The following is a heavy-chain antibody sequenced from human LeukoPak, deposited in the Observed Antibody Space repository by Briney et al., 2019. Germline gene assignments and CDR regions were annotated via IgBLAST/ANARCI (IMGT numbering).Heavy chain of an antibody. CDR1: GGSISSYY. V-gene: IGHV4-59*01. CDR2: IYYSGST. Sequence: SETLSLTCTVSGGSISSYYWSWIRQPPGKGLEWIGYIYYSGSTNYNPSLKSRVTISVDTSKNQFSLKLSSVTAADTAVYYCPRDNRYYYGSGSYYYYYYGMDVWGQGTTVTVSS. J-gene: IGHJ6*02. CDR3: PRDNRYYYGSGSYYYYYYGMDV. D-gene: IGHD3-10*01.